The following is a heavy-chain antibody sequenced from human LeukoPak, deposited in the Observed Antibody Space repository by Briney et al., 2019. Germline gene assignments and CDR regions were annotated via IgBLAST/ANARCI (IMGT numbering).Heavy chain of an antibody. CDR3: AKDLRYNWNDHWFDP. CDR1: GFTFSSYA. Sequence: GGSLRLSCAASGFTFSSYAMSWVRQAPGKGLEWVSAISGSGGSTYYADSVKGRFTISRDNSKNTLYLQMNSPRAEDTAVYYCAKDLRYNWNDHWFDPWGQGTLVTVSS. J-gene: IGHJ5*02. D-gene: IGHD1-20*01. V-gene: IGHV3-23*01. CDR2: ISGSGGST.